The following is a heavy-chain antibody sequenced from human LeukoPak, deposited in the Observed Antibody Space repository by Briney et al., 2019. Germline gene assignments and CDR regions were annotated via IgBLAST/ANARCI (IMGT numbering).Heavy chain of an antibody. V-gene: IGHV3-74*01. Sequence: GGSLRLSCAASGFTFSSHWMHWVRQAPGKGLVWVSRINSDGSSTSYADSVKGRFTISRDNAKNTLYLQMNSLRAEDTAVYYCASGPGGGSSYWFDPWGQGTLVTVSS. J-gene: IGHJ5*02. CDR3: ASGPGGGSSYWFDP. D-gene: IGHD2-15*01. CDR1: GFTFSSHW. CDR2: INSDGSST.